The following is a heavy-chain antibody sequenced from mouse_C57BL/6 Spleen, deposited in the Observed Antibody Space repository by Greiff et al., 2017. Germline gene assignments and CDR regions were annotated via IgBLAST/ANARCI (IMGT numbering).Heavy chain of an antibody. J-gene: IGHJ1*03. CDR1: GFNIKNTY. CDR2: IDPANGST. D-gene: IGHD1-1*01. Sequence: EVQLQQSVAELVRPGASVKLSCTASGFNIKNTYMHWVKQRPEQGLEWIGRIDPANGSTKYAPKFQGKAIITADTSSNTAYLQLSSLTSEDTAIYYCARDHYYGSSYGYFDVWGTGTTVTVSS. CDR3: ARDHYYGSSYGYFDV. V-gene: IGHV14-3*01.